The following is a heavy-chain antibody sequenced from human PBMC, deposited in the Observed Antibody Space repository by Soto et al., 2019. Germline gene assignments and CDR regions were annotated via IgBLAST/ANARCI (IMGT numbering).Heavy chain of an antibody. CDR3: ARRIGWVVPAASYMDV. Sequence: GESLKISCKGSGYSFTSYWISWVRQMPGKGLEWMGRIDPSDSYTNYNPSLKSRVTMSVDTSKNQFSLKLSSVTAADTAVYYCARRIGWVVPAASYMDVWGKGTTVTVSS. J-gene: IGHJ6*03. D-gene: IGHD2-2*01. V-gene: IGHV5-10-1*01. CDR1: GYSFTSYW. CDR2: IDPSDSYT.